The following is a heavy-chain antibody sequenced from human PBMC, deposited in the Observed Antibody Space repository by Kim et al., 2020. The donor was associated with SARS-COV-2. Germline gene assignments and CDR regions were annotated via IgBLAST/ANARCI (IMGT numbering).Heavy chain of an antibody. V-gene: IGHV4-31*02. D-gene: IGHD2-15*01. CDR3: ARPSAADAFDI. Sequence: TYYNPSLQSRVTISVDTSKNQFSLKLSSVTAADMAVYYCARPSAADAFDIWGQGTMVTVSS. J-gene: IGHJ3*02. CDR2: T.